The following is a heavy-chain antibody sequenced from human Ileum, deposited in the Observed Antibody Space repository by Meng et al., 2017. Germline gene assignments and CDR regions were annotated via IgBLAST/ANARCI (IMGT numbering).Heavy chain of an antibody. CDR1: GGSFSGYY. CDR2: INHSGST. CDR3: ARGGPWFDP. J-gene: IGHJ5*02. V-gene: IGHV4-34*01. Sequence: QVHLQQLGAGLLMPSGTRSRPCAGDGGSFSGYYWSWIRQPPGKGLEWIGEINHSGSTNYNPSLKSRVTISVDTSKNQFSLKLSSVTAADTVVYYCARGGPWFDPWGQGTLVTVSS.